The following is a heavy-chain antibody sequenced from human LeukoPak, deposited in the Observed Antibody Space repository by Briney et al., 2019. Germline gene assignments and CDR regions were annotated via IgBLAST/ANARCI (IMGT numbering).Heavy chain of an antibody. CDR2: ISSSSSTI. Sequence: GGSLRLSCAASGFTFSSYSMNWVRQAPGKGLEWVSYISSSSSTIYYADSVKGRFTISRDNAKNSLYLQMNSLRAEDTALYYCAKDIGPGHVAADLDYWGQGTLVTVSS. CDR3: AKDIGPGHVAADLDY. V-gene: IGHV3-48*04. J-gene: IGHJ4*02. D-gene: IGHD6-19*01. CDR1: GFTFSSYS.